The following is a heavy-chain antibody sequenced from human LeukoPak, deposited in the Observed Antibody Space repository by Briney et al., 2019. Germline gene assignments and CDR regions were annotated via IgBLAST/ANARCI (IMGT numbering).Heavy chain of an antibody. V-gene: IGHV1-2*02. CDR1: GYTFTDYY. D-gene: IGHD1-26*01. Sequence: ASVKVSCKASGYTFTDYYMHWVRQAPGQGLEWMGWINPNTGGTNYAQKFQGRVTMTRDTSISTAYMELSRLRSDDTAVYYCARCEEVGAPIDYWGQGTPVTVSS. J-gene: IGHJ4*02. CDR3: ARCEEVGAPIDY. CDR2: INPNTGGT.